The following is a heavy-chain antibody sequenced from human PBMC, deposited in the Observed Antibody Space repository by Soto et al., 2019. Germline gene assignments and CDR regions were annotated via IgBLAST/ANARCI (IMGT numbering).Heavy chain of an antibody. Sequence: SETLSLTCAVYGGSFSGYYWSWIRQPPGKGLEWIGEINHSGSTNYNPSLKSRVTISVDTSKNQFSLKLSSVTAADTAVYYCARGRALDYWGQGTLVTVSS. CDR3: ARGRALDY. CDR1: GGSFSGYY. CDR2: INHSGST. V-gene: IGHV4-34*01. J-gene: IGHJ4*02.